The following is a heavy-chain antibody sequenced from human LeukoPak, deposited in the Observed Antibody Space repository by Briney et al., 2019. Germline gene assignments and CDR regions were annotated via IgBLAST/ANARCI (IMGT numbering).Heavy chain of an antibody. V-gene: IGHV3-23*01. CDR1: GITLSNYG. Sequence: GGSLRLSCAVSGITLSNYGMSWVRQAPGKGLEWVAGIRGSGGRTNYADSVKGRFTVSRDNPKNTLCLQMNSLRAEDTAVYFCAKRGVVIRVILVGFHKEANYFDSWGQGALVTVSS. CDR2: IRGSGGRT. J-gene: IGHJ4*02. CDR3: AKRGVVIRVILVGFHKEANYFDS. D-gene: IGHD3-22*01.